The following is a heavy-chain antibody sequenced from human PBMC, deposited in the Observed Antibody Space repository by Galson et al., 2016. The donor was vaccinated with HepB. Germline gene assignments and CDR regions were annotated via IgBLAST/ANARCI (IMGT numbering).Heavy chain of an antibody. D-gene: IGHD3-16*01. V-gene: IGHV3-48*02. CDR1: GFTLSTYS. J-gene: IGHJ5*02. CDR3: ASPFAPERGRYVL. Sequence: SLRHSCAASGFTLSTYSMNWFRQAPGKGLEWVSYMSSSGTSVYYTDSVKGRFTISRDNAKNSLYLQMNSLRDEDTAVYYCASPFAPERGRYVLWGQGTLVTVSS. CDR2: MSSSGTSV.